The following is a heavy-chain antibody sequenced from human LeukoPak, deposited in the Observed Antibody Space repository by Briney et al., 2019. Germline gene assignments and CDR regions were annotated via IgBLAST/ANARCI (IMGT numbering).Heavy chain of an antibody. V-gene: IGHV1-69*13. CDR1: GGTFSSYA. Sequence: ASVKVSCKASGGTFSSYAISWVRQATGQGLEWMGGIIPIFGTANYAQKFQGRVTITADESTSTACMELSSLRSEDTAVYYCARDGCSSTSCYGLDYWGQGTLVTVSS. CDR3: ARDGCSSTSCYGLDY. D-gene: IGHD2-2*01. J-gene: IGHJ4*02. CDR2: IIPIFGTA.